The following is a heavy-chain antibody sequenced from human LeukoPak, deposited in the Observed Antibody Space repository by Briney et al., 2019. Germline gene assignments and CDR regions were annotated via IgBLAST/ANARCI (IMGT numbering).Heavy chain of an antibody. J-gene: IGHJ3*02. CDR1: GYTFTSYY. D-gene: IGHD6-6*01. V-gene: IGHV1-2*02. CDR2: INPNSGGT. CDR3: AREYSSSSRAFDI. Sequence: ASVKDSCKASGYTFTSYYMHWVRQAPGQGLEWMGWINPNSGGTNYAQKFQGRVTMTRDTSISTAYMELSRLRSDDTAVYYCAREYSSSSRAFDIWGQGTIVTVSS.